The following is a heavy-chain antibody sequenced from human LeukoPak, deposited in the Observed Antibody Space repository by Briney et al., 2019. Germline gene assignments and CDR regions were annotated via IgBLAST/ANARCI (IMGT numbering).Heavy chain of an antibody. CDR2: INAYNGNT. CDR1: GYTFTSFG. J-gene: IGHJ5*02. CDR3: ARDPRIVGSTPDWFDP. D-gene: IGHD1-26*01. Sequence: ASVTVSCKTSGYTFTSFGISWVRQAPGQGLEWMGWINAYNGNTNYAQKIQGRVTMTTDTSTSTAYMELNSLRSDDTAVYYCARDPRIVGSTPDWFDPWGQGTLVTVSS. V-gene: IGHV1-18*01.